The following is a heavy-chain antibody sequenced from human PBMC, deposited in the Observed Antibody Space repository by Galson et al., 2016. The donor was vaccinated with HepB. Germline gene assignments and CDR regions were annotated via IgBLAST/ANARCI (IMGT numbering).Heavy chain of an antibody. CDR1: GGSISSYY. V-gene: IGHV4-59*01. J-gene: IGHJ4*02. CDR3: GRGASYLDF. Sequence: SETLSLTCTVSGGSISSYYWSWIRQPPGKGLEWIGFIYYIGSTNYNSTLKSRVTISVDTSKNQFSLELTSVTAADTAVYYCGRGASYLDFWGQGKLVTFSS. CDR2: IYYIGST.